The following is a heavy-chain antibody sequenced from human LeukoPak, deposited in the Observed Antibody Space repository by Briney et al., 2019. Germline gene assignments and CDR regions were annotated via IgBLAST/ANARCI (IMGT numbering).Heavy chain of an antibody. Sequence: GGSLRLSCAASGFTFSSYGMHWVRQAPGKGLEWVAVIWYDGSNKYYADSVKGRFTISRDNSKNTLYLQINSLRAEDTAVYYCARDSSTHYDIDYWGQGTLVTVSS. D-gene: IGHD3-22*01. CDR2: IWYDGSNK. CDR1: GFTFSSYG. CDR3: ARDSSTHYDIDY. J-gene: IGHJ4*02. V-gene: IGHV3-33*01.